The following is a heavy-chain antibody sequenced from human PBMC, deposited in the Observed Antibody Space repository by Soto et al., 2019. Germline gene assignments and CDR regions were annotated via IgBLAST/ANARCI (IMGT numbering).Heavy chain of an antibody. J-gene: IGHJ6*02. CDR1: GFTFSSYE. CDR2: ISSSGSTI. D-gene: IGHD3-3*01. CDR3: ARDRGYYDFWSGYSYPYYYYGMDV. V-gene: IGHV3-48*03. Sequence: LRLSCAASGFTFSSYEMNWVRQAPGKGLEWVSYISSSGSTIYYADSVKGRFTISRDNAKNSLYLQMNSLRAEDTAVYYCARDRGYYDFWSGYSYPYYYYGMDVWGQGTTVTVSS.